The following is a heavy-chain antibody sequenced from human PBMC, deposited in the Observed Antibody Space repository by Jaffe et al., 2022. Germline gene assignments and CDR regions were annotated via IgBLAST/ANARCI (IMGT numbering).Heavy chain of an antibody. D-gene: IGHD3-3*01. V-gene: IGHV3-23*01. Sequence: EVQLLESGGGLVQPGGSLRLSCAASGFTFSSYAMSWVRQAPGKGLEWVSAISGSGGSTYYADSVKGRFTISRDNSKNTLYLQMNSLRAEDTAVYYCAKDAVLRFLEWLPNWFDPWGQGTLVTVSS. CDR1: GFTFSSYA. CDR3: AKDAVLRFLEWLPNWFDP. CDR2: ISGSGGST. J-gene: IGHJ5*02.